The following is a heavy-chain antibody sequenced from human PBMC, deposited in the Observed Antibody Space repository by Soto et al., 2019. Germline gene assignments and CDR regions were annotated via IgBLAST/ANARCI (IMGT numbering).Heavy chain of an antibody. Sequence: GGSLRLSCAASGFTFSSYGMHWVRQAPGKGLEWVAVISYDGSNKYYADSVKGRFTISRDNSKNTLYLQMNSLRAEDTAVYYCAKDFSRYSGGPYYWGQGTLVTVSS. CDR3: AKDFSRYSGGPYY. V-gene: IGHV3-30*18. J-gene: IGHJ4*02. CDR2: ISYDGSNK. CDR1: GFTFSSYG. D-gene: IGHD2-15*01.